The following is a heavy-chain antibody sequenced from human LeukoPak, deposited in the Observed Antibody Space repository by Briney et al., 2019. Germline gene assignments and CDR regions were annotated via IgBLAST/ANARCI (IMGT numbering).Heavy chain of an antibody. CDR3: ASKVSSGDYYGEYFQH. CDR2: IIPIFGTA. Sequence: SVKVSCKASGGTFSSYAISLVRQAPGQGLEWMGGIIPIFGTANYAQKFQGRVTITTDESTSTAYMELSSLRSEDTAVYYCASKVSSGDYYGEYFQHWGQGTLVTVSS. V-gene: IGHV1-69*05. CDR1: GGTFSSYA. J-gene: IGHJ1*01. D-gene: IGHD3-22*01.